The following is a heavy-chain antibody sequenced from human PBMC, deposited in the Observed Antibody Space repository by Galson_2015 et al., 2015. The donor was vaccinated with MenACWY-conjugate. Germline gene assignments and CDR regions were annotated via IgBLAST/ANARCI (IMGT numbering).Heavy chain of an antibody. CDR2: IYSSGST. Sequence: ETLSLTCTVSGGSVSSGSYWTWIRQPPGKGLEWIGLIYSSGSTKYNPSLKSRVTISLDMSKNQVSLKLSSVTAADTAVYYRAREYNKWGQGTLVTVSS. V-gene: IGHV4-61*01. J-gene: IGHJ4*02. CDR3: AREYNK. D-gene: IGHD1-14*01. CDR1: GGSVSSGSY.